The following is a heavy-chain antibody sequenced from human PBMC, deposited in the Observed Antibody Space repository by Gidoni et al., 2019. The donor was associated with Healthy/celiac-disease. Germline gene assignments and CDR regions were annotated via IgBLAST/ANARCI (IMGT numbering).Heavy chain of an antibody. Sequence: QVQLVQSGAEVKKPGASVKVSCKASGYTFTSYYMHWVRQAPGQGLEWMGIINPSCGSTSYAQKFQGRVTMTRDTSTSTVYMELSSLRSEDTAVYYCARDRLLLLWFGESQQNYFDYWGQGTLVTVSS. J-gene: IGHJ4*02. CDR3: ARDRLLLLWFGESQQNYFDY. D-gene: IGHD3-10*01. CDR1: GYTFTSYY. V-gene: IGHV1-46*01. CDR2: INPSCGST.